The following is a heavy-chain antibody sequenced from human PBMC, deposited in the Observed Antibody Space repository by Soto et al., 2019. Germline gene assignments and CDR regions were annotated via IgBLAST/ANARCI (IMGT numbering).Heavy chain of an antibody. CDR1: GFTFSSYA. CDR2: ISGSGGST. V-gene: IGHV3-23*01. CDR3: AKGPAATVAFEC. D-gene: IGHD2-2*01. J-gene: IGHJ3*01. Sequence: GGSLRLSCAASGFTFSSYAMSWVRQAPGKGLEWVSAISGSGGSTHYADSVKGRFTISRDNSKNTLYLQMNSLRAEDTAVYYWAKGPAATVAFECWGQGTMVTVS.